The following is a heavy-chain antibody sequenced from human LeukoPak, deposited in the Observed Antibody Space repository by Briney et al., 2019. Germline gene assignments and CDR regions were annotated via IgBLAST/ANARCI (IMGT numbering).Heavy chain of an antibody. D-gene: IGHD3-22*01. V-gene: IGHV4-34*01. Sequence: SETLSLTCAVYGGSFSGYYWSWIRQPPGKGLEWIGEINHSGSTNYNPSLKSRVTISVDTSKNQFSLKLSSVTAADTAVYYCARLRPNYYDSSGWYYFDYWGQGTLVTVSS. J-gene: IGHJ4*02. CDR2: INHSGST. CDR1: GGSFSGYY. CDR3: ARLRPNYYDSSGWYYFDY.